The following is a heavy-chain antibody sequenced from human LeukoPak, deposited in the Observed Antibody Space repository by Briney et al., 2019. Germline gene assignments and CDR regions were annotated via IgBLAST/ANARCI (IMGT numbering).Heavy chain of an antibody. V-gene: IGHV3-30-3*01. J-gene: IGHJ4*02. Sequence: GGSLRLSCAASGFTFSSYAMHWVRQAPGKGLEWVAVISYDGSNKYYADSVKGRFTISRDNSKNTLYLQMNSLRAEDTAVYYCAREGIAAVSYGYFDYWGQGTLVTVSS. CDR3: AREGIAAVSYGYFDY. CDR1: GFTFSSYA. CDR2: ISYDGSNK. D-gene: IGHD6-13*01.